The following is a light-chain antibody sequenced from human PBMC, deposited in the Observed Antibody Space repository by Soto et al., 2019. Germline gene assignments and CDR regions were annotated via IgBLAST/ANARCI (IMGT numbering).Light chain of an antibody. CDR2: EVS. J-gene: IGLJ1*01. Sequence: QSALTQPPSASGSPGQSVTISCTGTSSDVGSYDYVSWYQPHPGKAPKLMIYEVSKRPSGVPDRFSGSKSGNTASLTVSGLQAEDEADYYCISYAGSSNVFGTGTKLTVL. CDR1: SSDVGSYDY. V-gene: IGLV2-8*01. CDR3: ISYAGSSNV.